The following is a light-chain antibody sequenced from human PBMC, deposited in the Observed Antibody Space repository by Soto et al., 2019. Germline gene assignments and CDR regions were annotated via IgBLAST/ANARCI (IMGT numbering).Light chain of an antibody. CDR1: QSVRSN. V-gene: IGKV3-15*01. CDR2: GAS. J-gene: IGKJ4*01. Sequence: EIVMTQSPATLSVSPGERATLSCRASQSVRSNLAWYQQKPGQAPRLLIYGASTRATGIPARFSGSGSGTEFTLTISSLLSEDFAVYYCQQYNIWPPLTFGGGTQVEIK. CDR3: QQYNIWPPLT.